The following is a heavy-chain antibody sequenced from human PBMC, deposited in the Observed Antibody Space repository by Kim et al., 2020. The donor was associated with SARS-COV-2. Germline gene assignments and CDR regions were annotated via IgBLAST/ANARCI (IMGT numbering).Heavy chain of an antibody. CDR3: ARLGVYFDKSGYPDY. J-gene: IGHJ4*02. CDR2: ISKSGTS. CDR1: VGSISSSGNY. Sequence: SETLSLTCTVSVGSISSSGNYWAWIRQPPGKGLAWIGSISKSGTSYYSPSLKSRVTISVDTSKNQFSLMLGSVTAADTAIYYCARLGVYFDKSGYPDYWGQGTLVTVSS. V-gene: IGHV4-39*01. D-gene: IGHD3-22*01.